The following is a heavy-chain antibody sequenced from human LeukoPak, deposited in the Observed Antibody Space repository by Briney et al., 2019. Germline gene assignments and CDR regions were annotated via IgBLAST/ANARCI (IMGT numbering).Heavy chain of an antibody. J-gene: IGHJ5*02. CDR1: GYTLTELS. Sequence: GASVKVSCKVSGYTLTELSMHWVRQAPGKGLGWMGRINPKNGDTNYAQKFQDRVTMTRDTSMSAAYMEISRLTYDDTAVYYCGRGIQSFDPWGQGTLVTVSS. CDR3: GRGIQSFDP. V-gene: IGHV1-2*06. CDR2: INPKNGDT.